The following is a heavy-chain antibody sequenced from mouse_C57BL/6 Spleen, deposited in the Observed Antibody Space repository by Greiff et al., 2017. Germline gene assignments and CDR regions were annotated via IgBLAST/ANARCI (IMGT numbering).Heavy chain of an antibody. CDR1: GFSFNTYA. J-gene: IGHJ2*01. V-gene: IGHV10-1*01. CDR3: VREGYYSNYAFDY. Sequence: EVQGVESGGGLVQPKGSLKLSCAASGFSFNTYAMNWVRQAPGKGLEWVARIRSKSNNYATYYADSVKDRFTISRDDSESMLYLQMNNLKTEDTAMYYCVREGYYSNYAFDYWGQGTTLTVSS. CDR2: IRSKSNNYAT. D-gene: IGHD2-5*01.